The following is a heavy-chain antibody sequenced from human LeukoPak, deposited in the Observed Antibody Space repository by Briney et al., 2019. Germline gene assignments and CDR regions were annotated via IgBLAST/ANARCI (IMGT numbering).Heavy chain of an antibody. V-gene: IGHV3-21*01. D-gene: IGHD3-10*01. CDR2: ISSSSSYI. J-gene: IGHJ6*03. Sequence: GGSLRLSCAASGFTFSSYSMNWVRQAPGKGLEWVSSISSSSSYIYYADSMKGRFTISRDNAKNSLYLQMNSLRAEDTAVYYCARTVYYGSGRGYYYYMDVWGKGTTVTVSS. CDR1: GFTFSSYS. CDR3: ARTVYYGSGRGYYYYMDV.